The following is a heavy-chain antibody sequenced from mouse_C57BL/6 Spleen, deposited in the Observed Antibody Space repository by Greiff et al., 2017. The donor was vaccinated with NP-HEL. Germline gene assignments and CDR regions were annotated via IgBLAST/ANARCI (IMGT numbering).Heavy chain of an antibody. J-gene: IGHJ3*01. CDR2: IDPSVSYT. D-gene: IGHD3-2*02. Sequence: PLAVLFPPGSSVPLSFPSSFYSFPRSWLPFLPPRPVPGLECIGVIDPSVSYTNYTQKFTGKSTLTVDTSSSTAYMQLSSLTSEDSAVYYCARGGSSGYAAWFAYWGQGTLVTVSA. CDR1: FYSFPRSW. V-gene: IGHV1-59*01. CDR3: ARGGSSGYAAWFAY.